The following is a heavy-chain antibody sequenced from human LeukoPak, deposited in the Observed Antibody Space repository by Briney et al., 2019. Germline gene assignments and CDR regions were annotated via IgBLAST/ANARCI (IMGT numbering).Heavy chain of an antibody. J-gene: IGHJ4*02. D-gene: IGHD6-19*01. CDR2: IGTTGDT. CDR1: GFTFSSYD. V-gene: IGHV3-13*01. Sequence: GGSLRLSCAASGFTFSSYDMHWVRQATGKGLEWVSAIGTTGDTYYSDSVRGRFTISRENAKNSLYLQMNSLRAGDTAVYYCAKTTAGYSSGRYPGWPIDYWGQGTLVTVSS. CDR3: AKTTAGYSSGRYPGWPIDY.